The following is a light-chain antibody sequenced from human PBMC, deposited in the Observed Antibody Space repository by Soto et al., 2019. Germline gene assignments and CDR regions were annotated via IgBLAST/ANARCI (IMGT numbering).Light chain of an antibody. Sequence: ESVLTQSPATLSLAPSERATRWFRASQSVSSYLAWYQQKPGQAPRLLIYAASTRATGIPARFSGSGSGTEFTLTISSLQSEDFAVYYCQQYNNWPGTFGQGTKVDIK. V-gene: IGKV3-15*01. CDR2: AAS. CDR3: QQYNNWPGT. J-gene: IGKJ1*01. CDR1: QSVSSY.